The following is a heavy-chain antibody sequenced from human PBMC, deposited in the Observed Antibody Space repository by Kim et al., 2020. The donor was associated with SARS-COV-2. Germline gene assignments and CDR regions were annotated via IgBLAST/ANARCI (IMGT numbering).Heavy chain of an antibody. CDR1: GFTFGTNW. D-gene: IGHD2-2*01. J-gene: IGHJ5*02. V-gene: IGHV3-7*03. CDR3: AREGARVYCSTSTCLNRFDP. CDR2: IKQDGSEK. Sequence: GGSLRLSCVASGFTFGTNWMSWVRQAPGKGLEWVANIKQDGSEKYYVDSVEGRFTISRDNAKNSLYLQMDSLRAEDTAVYYCAREGARVYCSTSTCLNRFDPWGQGTLVTVSS.